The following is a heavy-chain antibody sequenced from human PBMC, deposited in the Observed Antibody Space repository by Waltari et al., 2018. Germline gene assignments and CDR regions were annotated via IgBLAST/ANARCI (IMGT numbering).Heavy chain of an antibody. D-gene: IGHD2-21*01. CDR2: SKPSGGST. J-gene: IGHJ6*02. Sequence: QVQLVQSGAEVKKPGASVKISCKTSEYTFTSSYIHWVRQAPGQGLEWMGISKPSGGSTIYAQKFQGRVTMTRDTSTSTVYMELSSLRSDDTAVYYCALDTGALWMDVWGQGTTVTVSS. CDR1: EYTFTSSY. V-gene: IGHV1-46*01. CDR3: ALDTGALWMDV.